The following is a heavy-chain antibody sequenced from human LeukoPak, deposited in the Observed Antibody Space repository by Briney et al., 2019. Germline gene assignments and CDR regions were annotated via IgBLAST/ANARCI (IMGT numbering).Heavy chain of an antibody. V-gene: IGHV3-53*01. CDR2: IYSGGGT. J-gene: IGHJ4*02. CDR3: ARDDRYSSSPNYFDY. CDR1: GFTVSSNY. Sequence: GGSLRLSCAASGFTVSSNYMSWVRQAPGKGLEWVSVIYSGGGTYYADSVKGRLTISRDNAKNSLYLQMNSLRAEDTAVYYCARDDRYSSSPNYFDYWGQGTLVTVSS. D-gene: IGHD6-13*01.